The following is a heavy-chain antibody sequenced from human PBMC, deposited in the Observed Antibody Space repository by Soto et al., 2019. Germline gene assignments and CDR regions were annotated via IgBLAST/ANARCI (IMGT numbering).Heavy chain of an antibody. V-gene: IGHV1-18*01. D-gene: IGHD6-19*01. CDR3: ARVRDPILLRLYSSGWYAY. CDR1: GYTFTSYG. CDR2: ISAYNGNT. J-gene: IGHJ4*02. Sequence: GASVKVSCKASGYTFTSYGISWVRQAPGQGLEWMGWISAYNGNTNYAQKLQGRVTMTTDTSTSTAYMELRSLRSDDTAVYYCARVRDPILLRLYSSGWYAYWGQGTLVTVSS.